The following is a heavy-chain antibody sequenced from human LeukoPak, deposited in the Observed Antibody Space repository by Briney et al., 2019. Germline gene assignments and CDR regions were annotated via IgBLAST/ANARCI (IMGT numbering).Heavy chain of an antibody. D-gene: IGHD1-26*01. J-gene: IGHJ6*02. CDR1: GYTFSDYY. CDR3: ARDRGGGRPGWYNGMDV. Sequence: ASVKVSCKASGYTFSDYYINWVRRAPGQGLEWMGWIHPNGGAATYTQKFQGRVTMTRDTSTNTAYMELSRLRSDDTAVYYCARDRGGGRPGWYNGMDVWGQGTTVIVSS. V-gene: IGHV1-2*02. CDR2: IHPNGGAA.